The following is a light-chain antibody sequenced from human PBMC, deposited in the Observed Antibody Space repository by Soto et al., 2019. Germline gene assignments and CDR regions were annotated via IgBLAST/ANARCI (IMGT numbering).Light chain of an antibody. CDR3: QQYNNWWT. CDR1: ESVSSN. J-gene: IGKJ1*01. V-gene: IGKV3-15*01. Sequence: EIVMTQSPVTLSLSPGERATLSCSAGESVSSNLAWYQQKPGQAPRLLIYGASTRATGVPARFTGSGSGTEFTLTISSLQFDDSAVYYCQQYNNWWTFGQGTKVEIK. CDR2: GAS.